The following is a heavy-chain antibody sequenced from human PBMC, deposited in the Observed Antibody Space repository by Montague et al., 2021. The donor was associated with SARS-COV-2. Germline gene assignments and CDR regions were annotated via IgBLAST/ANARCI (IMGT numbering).Heavy chain of an antibody. CDR2: IWYDGSNK. D-gene: IGHD1-26*01. J-gene: IGHJ4*02. Sequence: SLRLSCAASGFTFSSYGMHWVRQAPGKGLEWVAVIWYDGSNKYYADSVKGRFTISRDNSKNTLYLQMNSLRAEDTAVYYCAREGKVGATTGLDYWGQGTLGTVSS. CDR3: AREGKVGATTGLDY. CDR1: GFTFSSYG. V-gene: IGHV3-33*01.